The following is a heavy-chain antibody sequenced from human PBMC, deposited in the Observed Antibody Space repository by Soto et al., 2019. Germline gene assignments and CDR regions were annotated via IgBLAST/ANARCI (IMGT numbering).Heavy chain of an antibody. CDR1: GYTLTELS. CDR2: FDPEDGET. J-gene: IGHJ4*02. Sequence: ASVKVSCKVSGYTLTELSMHWVRQAPGKGLEWMGGFDPEDGETIYAQKFQGRVTMTEDTSTDTAYMELSSLRSEDTAVYYCATDGPPGIAEAATDGGYWGQGTLVTVSS. V-gene: IGHV1-24*01. CDR3: ATDGPPGIAEAATDGGY. D-gene: IGHD6-13*01.